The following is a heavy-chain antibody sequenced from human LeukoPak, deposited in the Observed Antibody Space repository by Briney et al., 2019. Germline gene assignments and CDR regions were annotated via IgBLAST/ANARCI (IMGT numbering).Heavy chain of an antibody. CDR2: FDPEDGET. Sequence: ASVKVSCKVSGYTLTELSMHWVRQAPGKGLEWMGGFDPEDGETIYAQKFQGRVTITEDTSTDTAYMELSSLRSEDTAVYYCAANYYDSSGPCDYWGQGTLVTVSS. D-gene: IGHD3-22*01. CDR1: GYTLTELS. V-gene: IGHV1-24*01. CDR3: AANYYDSSGPCDY. J-gene: IGHJ4*02.